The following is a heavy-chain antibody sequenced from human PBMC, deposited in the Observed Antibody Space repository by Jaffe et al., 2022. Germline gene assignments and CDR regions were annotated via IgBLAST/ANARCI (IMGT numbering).Heavy chain of an antibody. D-gene: IGHD4-17*01. J-gene: IGHJ5*02. CDR2: INPNSGGT. Sequence: QVQLVQSGAEVKKPGASVKVSCKASGYTFTGYYMHWVRQAPGQGLEWMGRINPNSGGTNYAQKFQGRVTMTRDTSISTAYMELSRLRSDDTAVYYCARDCLGSTVTHHRARSGKNWFDPWGQGTLVTVSS. CDR3: ARDCLGSTVTHHRARSGKNWFDP. V-gene: IGHV1-2*06. CDR1: GYTFTGYY.